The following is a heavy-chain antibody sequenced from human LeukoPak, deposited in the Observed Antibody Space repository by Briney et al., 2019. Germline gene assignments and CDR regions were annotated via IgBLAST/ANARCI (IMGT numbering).Heavy chain of an antibody. D-gene: IGHD3-3*01. V-gene: IGHV3-30-3*01. J-gene: IGHJ4*02. Sequence: GRSLRLSCAASGFTFSSYAMHWVRQAPGKGLEWVAVISYDGSNKYYADSVKGRFTISRDNSKNTLYLQMNSLRAEDTAVYYCARVGPLRFLEYGYFDYWGQGTLVTVSS. CDR2: ISYDGSNK. CDR3: ARVGPLRFLEYGYFDY. CDR1: GFTFSSYA.